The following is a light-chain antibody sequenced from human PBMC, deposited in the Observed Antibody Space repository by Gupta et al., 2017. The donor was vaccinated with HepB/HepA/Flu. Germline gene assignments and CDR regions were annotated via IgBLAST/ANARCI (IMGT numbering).Light chain of an antibody. CDR3: QQYYTTVYT. V-gene: IGKV4-1*01. J-gene: IGKJ2*01. CDR1: QSVLYSSNNKNY. CDR2: WAS. Sequence: DIVMTQSPDSLAVSLGERATINCTSSQSVLYSSNNKNYLAWYQQKPGHSPKVLIYWASTRESGVPDRYSGSGSGTDFTLTINSLQAEDVAVYYCQQYYTTVYTFGQGTRLDIK.